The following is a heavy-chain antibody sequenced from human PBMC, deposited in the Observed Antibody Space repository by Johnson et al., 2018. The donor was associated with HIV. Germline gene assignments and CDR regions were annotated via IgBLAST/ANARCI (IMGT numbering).Heavy chain of an antibody. CDR3: ARGLTGEQVDI. CDR2: INSDGSST. J-gene: IGHJ3*02. D-gene: IGHD3-16*01. CDR1: GFTFSSYW. V-gene: IGHV3-74*02. Sequence: EVQLVESGGGFVQPGGSLRLSCAASGFTFSSYWMHWVRQAPGKGLVWVSRINSDGSSTSYADSVKGRFTISRDNAKNTLYLQMNNLRAEDTAVYYCARGLTGEQVDIWGPGTMVTVSS.